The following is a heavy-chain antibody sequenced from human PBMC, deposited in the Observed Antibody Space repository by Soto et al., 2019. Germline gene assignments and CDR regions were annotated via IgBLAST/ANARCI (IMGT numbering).Heavy chain of an antibody. D-gene: IGHD3-3*01. CDR1: GYSLTSYW. J-gene: IGHJ4*02. CDR3: ARHNITIFGVVTPGADY. CDR2: IDPSDSYT. Sequence: GESLKISCKGSGYSLTSYWISWVRQMPGKGLEWMGRIDPSDSYTNYSPSFQGHVTISADKSISTAYLQWSSLKASDTAMYYCARHNITIFGVVTPGADYWGQGALVTVSS. V-gene: IGHV5-10-1*01.